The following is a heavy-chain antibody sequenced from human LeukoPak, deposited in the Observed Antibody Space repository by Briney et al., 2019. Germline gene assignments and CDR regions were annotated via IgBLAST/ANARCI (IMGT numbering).Heavy chain of an antibody. CDR2: ISSSGGST. CDR3: AKLFGAKTYYYDSSGYYLDY. Sequence: GGSLRLSCAASGFTFSSYAMSWVRQAPGKGLKWVSAISSSGGSTYYADSVKGRFTISRDNSKNTLYLQMNSLRAEDTAVYYCAKLFGAKTYYYDSSGYYLDYWGQGTLVTVSS. D-gene: IGHD3-22*01. J-gene: IGHJ4*02. CDR1: GFTFSSYA. V-gene: IGHV3-23*01.